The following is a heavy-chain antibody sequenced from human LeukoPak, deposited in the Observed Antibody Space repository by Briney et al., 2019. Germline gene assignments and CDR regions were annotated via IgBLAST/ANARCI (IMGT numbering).Heavy chain of an antibody. CDR3: AKSSLVVPYDY. V-gene: IGHV3-30*02. Sequence: GGSLRLSCAASGFTFRNSDMHWVRQAPGKGPEWVAFIQADGGNKYYADSVKGRFTISRDNSKNTLYLQMNSLRAEDTAVYYCAKSSLVVPYDYWGQGTLVTVSS. J-gene: IGHJ4*02. CDR2: IQADGGNK. D-gene: IGHD6-6*01. CDR1: GFTFRNSD.